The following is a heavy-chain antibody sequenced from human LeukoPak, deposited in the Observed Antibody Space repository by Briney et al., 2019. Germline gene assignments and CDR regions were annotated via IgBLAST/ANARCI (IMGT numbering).Heavy chain of an antibody. J-gene: IGHJ6*03. D-gene: IGHD3-22*01. CDR1: GGTFSSYA. CDR2: IIPIFGTA. V-gene: IGHV1-69*13. CDR3: ASSPSGRDSSGYYYGNYYYYMDV. Sequence: ASVKVSCKASGGTFSSYAISWVRQAPGQGLEWMGGIIPIFGTANYAQKFQGRVTITADESTSTAYMELSSLRSEDTAVYYCASSPSGRDSSGYYYGNYYYYMDVWGKGTTVTISS.